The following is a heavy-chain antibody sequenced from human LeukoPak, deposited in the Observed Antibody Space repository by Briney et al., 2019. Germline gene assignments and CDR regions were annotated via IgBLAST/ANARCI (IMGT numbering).Heavy chain of an antibody. J-gene: IGHJ3*02. CDR2: IRSKANSYAT. CDR3: TRMTIFGVVTPGAFDI. Sequence: PGGSLRLSCAASGFTFSGSAMHWVRRASGKGLEWVGRIRSKANSYATAYAASVKGRFTISRDDSKNTAYLQMNSLKTEDTAVYYCTRMTIFGVVTPGAFDIWGQGTMVTVSS. V-gene: IGHV3-73*01. D-gene: IGHD3-3*01. CDR1: GFTFSGSA.